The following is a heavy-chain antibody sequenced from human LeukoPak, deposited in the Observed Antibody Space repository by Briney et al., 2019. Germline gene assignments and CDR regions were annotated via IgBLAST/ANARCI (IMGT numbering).Heavy chain of an antibody. CDR3: ARWYCSSTSCYAGAFDI. CDR2: ISPYNGNT. Sequence: ASVKVSCKASGYTFTSYGITWVRQAPGQGLGWMGWISPYNGNTNYAQKLQGRVTMTTDTSTSTAYMELRSLRSDDTAVYYCARWYCSSTSCYAGAFDIWGQGTMVTVSS. V-gene: IGHV1-18*01. D-gene: IGHD2-2*01. J-gene: IGHJ3*02. CDR1: GYTFTSYG.